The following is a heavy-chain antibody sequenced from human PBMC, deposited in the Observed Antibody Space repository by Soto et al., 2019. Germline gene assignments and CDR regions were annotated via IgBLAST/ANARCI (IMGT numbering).Heavy chain of an antibody. D-gene: IGHD1-1*01. Sequence: SVKVSCKASGGTFSSYTISWVRQAPGQGLEWMGRIIPILGIANYAQKFQGRVTITADKSTSTAYMELSSLRSEDTAVYYCARDESGTATDPWGQGTLVTVSS. CDR2: IIPILGIA. CDR1: GGTFSSYT. CDR3: ARDESGTATDP. V-gene: IGHV1-69*04. J-gene: IGHJ5*02.